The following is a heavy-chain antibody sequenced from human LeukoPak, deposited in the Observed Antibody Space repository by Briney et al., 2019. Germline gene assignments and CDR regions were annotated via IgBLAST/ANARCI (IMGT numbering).Heavy chain of an antibody. J-gene: IGHJ4*02. Sequence: GASVKVSCKASGYTFTSYAMHWVRQAPGQRLEWMGWINAGNGNTKYSQKFQGRVTITRDTSASTAYMELSSLRSEDTAVYYCAIQDDSSGYYYFDYWGQGTLVTVSS. CDR1: GYTFTSYA. CDR2: INAGNGNT. V-gene: IGHV1-3*01. CDR3: AIQDDSSGYYYFDY. D-gene: IGHD3-22*01.